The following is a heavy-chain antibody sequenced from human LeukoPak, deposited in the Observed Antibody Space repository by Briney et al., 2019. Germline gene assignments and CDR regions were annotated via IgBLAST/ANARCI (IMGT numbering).Heavy chain of an antibody. CDR2: IYYSGST. V-gene: IGHV4-31*03. CDR3: ARGAVAGTIDY. CDR1: GDSISSRTYY. J-gene: IGHJ4*02. Sequence: PSETLSLTCSVSGDSISSRTYYWTWIRQHPEKGLEWIGYIYYSGSTYYNPSLKSRVTISVDTSKNQFSLKLSSVTAADTAVYYCARGAVAGTIDYWGQGTLVTVSS. D-gene: IGHD6-19*01.